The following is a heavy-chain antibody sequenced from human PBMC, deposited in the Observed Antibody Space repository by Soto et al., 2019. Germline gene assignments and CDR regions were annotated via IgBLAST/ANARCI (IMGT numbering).Heavy chain of an antibody. CDR1: GGSFSGYY. Sequence: SETLSLTCAVYGGSFSGYYWSWIRQPPGKGLEWIGEINHSGSTNYNPSLKSRVTISVDTSKNQFSLKLSSVTAADMAVYYCARDKDLLQGNWYFDLWGRGTLVTVSS. CDR3: ARDKDLLQGNWYFDL. CDR2: INHSGST. V-gene: IGHV4-34*01. J-gene: IGHJ2*01. D-gene: IGHD4-4*01.